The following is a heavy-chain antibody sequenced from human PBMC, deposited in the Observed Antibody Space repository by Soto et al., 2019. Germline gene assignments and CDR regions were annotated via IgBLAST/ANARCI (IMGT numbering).Heavy chain of an antibody. CDR2: IYYSGTT. D-gene: IGHD3-9*01. Sequence: SETLSLTCTVSDDSIRSYYWSWIRQPPGKGLEWIGYIYYSGTTSYNPSLKSRVTILIDTSKNQVSLKMTSANAADTAVYYCARENLRWFDPWGQGTLVTVSS. V-gene: IGHV4-59*01. CDR3: ARENLRWFDP. CDR1: DDSIRSYY. J-gene: IGHJ5*02.